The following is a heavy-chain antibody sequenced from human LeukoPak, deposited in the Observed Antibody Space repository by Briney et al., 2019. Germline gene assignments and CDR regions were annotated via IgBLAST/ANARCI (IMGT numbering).Heavy chain of an antibody. Sequence: PGGSLRLSCAASGSTFHNYAMHWVRQAPGKGLEWVSLIKGNGDTTYNADSVKGRFTISRDNSKNSLYLQINSLRTEDTALYYCAKDIGSGWSFDYWGQGTLVTVSS. CDR3: AKDIGSGWSFDY. D-gene: IGHD6-19*01. CDR1: GSTFHNYA. CDR2: IKGNGDTT. V-gene: IGHV3-43*02. J-gene: IGHJ4*02.